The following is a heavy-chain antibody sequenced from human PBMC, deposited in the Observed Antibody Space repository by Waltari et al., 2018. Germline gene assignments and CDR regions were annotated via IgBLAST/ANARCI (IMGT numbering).Heavy chain of an antibody. J-gene: IGHJ4*02. CDR3: TSLIVGATGVSDY. CDR2: ISYDGSNK. D-gene: IGHD1-26*01. Sequence: QVQLVESGGGVVQPGRSLRLSCAASGLPFGSYAMHWVRQAPGKGLEWVAVISYDGSNKYYADSVKGRFTISRDNSKNTLYLQMNSLKTEDTAVYYCTSLIVGATGVSDYWGQGTLVTVSS. V-gene: IGHV3-30-3*01. CDR1: GLPFGSYA.